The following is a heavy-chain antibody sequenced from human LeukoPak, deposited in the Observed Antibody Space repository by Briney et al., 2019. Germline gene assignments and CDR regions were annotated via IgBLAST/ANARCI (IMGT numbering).Heavy chain of an antibody. CDR2: ISYDGSNK. CDR1: GFTFSSYA. Sequence: GGSLRLSCAASGFTFSSYAMHWVRQAPGKGLEWVAVISYDGSNKYYADSVKGRFIISRDNAKNSLYLQMNSLRAEDTAVYYCARGPHYYYDSSGHEYYYYYMDVWGKGTTVTVSS. D-gene: IGHD3-22*01. CDR3: ARGPHYYYDSSGHEYYYYYMDV. V-gene: IGHV3-30*04. J-gene: IGHJ6*03.